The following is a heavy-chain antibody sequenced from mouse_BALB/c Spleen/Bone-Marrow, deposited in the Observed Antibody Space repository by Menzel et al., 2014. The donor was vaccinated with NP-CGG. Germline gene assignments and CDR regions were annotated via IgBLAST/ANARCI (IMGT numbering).Heavy chain of an antibody. Sequence: DVMLVESGGGLVQPGGSLRLSCATSGFTFTDYYMSWVRQPPGKALEWLVFIRNKANGYTTEYSASVKGRFTISRDNSQSILYLQMNTLRAEDSATYYCARDRGGLLHDYWGQGTTLTVSS. CDR2: IRNKANGYTT. CDR1: GFTFTDYY. J-gene: IGHJ2*01. D-gene: IGHD1-1*01. V-gene: IGHV7-3*02. CDR3: ARDRGGLLHDY.